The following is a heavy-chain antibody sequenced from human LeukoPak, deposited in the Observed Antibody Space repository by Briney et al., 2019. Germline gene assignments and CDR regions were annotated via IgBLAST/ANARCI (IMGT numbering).Heavy chain of an antibody. CDR2: INAGNGNT. D-gene: IGHD6-19*01. V-gene: IGHV1-3*01. J-gene: IGHJ2*01. CDR1: GYTFTSYA. Sequence: ASVKVSCKASGYTFTSYAMHWVRQAPGQRLEWMGWINAGNGNTKYSQKFQGRVTMTTDTSTSTAYMELRSLRSDDTALYYCARIESSGWPHTFDLWGRGTLVTVSS. CDR3: ARIESSGWPHTFDL.